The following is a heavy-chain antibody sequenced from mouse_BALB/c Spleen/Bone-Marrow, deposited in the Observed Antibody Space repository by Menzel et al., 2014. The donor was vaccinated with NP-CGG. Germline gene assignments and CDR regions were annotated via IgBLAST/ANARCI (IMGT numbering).Heavy chain of an antibody. CDR2: IWRGGST. V-gene: IGHV2-5*01. Sequence: VQLQESGPGLVQPSQSLSITCTASGFSLSSYGVHWVRQSPGKGLEWLGVIWRGGSTDYNAAFMSRLSITKDNSNNQVFFKMNSLQADDTAIYYCAKNGNWYFDFWGAGTTVTVSS. J-gene: IGHJ1*01. CDR1: GFSLSSYG. D-gene: IGHD1-1*02. CDR3: AKNGNWYFDF.